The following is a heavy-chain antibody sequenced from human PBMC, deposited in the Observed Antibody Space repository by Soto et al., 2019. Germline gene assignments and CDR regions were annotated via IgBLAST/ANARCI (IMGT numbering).Heavy chain of an antibody. Sequence: GGSLRLSCAASGFTFSSYGMHWVRQAPGKGLEWVAVISYDGSNKYYADSVKGRFTISRDNSKNTLYLQMNSLRAEDTAVYYCAKALPPDSSGYYVILDAFDIWGQGTMVTVSS. J-gene: IGHJ3*02. D-gene: IGHD3-22*01. CDR3: AKALPPDSSGYYVILDAFDI. CDR1: GFTFSSYG. CDR2: ISYDGSNK. V-gene: IGHV3-30*18.